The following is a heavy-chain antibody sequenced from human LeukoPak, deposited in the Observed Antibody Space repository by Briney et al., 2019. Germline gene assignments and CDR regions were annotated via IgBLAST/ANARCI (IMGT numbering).Heavy chain of an antibody. CDR1: GGSFSGYY. CDR2: INHSGST. CDR3: ARSGRLNYYDSSGYNWFDP. J-gene: IGHJ5*02. Sequence: SETLSLTCAVYGGSFSGYYWSWIRQPPGKGLEWIGEINHSGSTNYNPSLKSRVTISVDTSKNQFSLKLSSVTAADTAVYYCARSGRLNYYDSSGYNWFDPWGQGTLVTVSS. V-gene: IGHV4-34*01. D-gene: IGHD3-22*01.